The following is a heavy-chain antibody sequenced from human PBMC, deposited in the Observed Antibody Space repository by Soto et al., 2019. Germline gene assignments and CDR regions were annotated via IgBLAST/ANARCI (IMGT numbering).Heavy chain of an antibody. V-gene: IGHV3-74*01. J-gene: IGHJ4*02. CDR2: INADGGST. CDR1: GFTFSNDW. D-gene: IGHD3-9*01. Sequence: GGSLRLACAASGFTFSNDWMHWVRQAPGKGLEWVSRINADGGSTHYADSVRGRFTISRDNAKNTLFLQLNSLRVEDTAIYYCIKVLTRGVGVPRFYFDSWGQGTLVTDSS. CDR3: IKVLTRGVGVPRFYFDS.